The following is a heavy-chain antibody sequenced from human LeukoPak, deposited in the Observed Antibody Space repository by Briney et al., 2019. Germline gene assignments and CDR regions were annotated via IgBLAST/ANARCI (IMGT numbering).Heavy chain of an antibody. V-gene: IGHV4-61*01. J-gene: IGHJ3*02. D-gene: IGHD3-22*01. CDR2: IYYSGST. Sequence: PSETLPLTCTVSGGSVSGGSYFWSWIRQPPGKGLDWIGHIYYSGSTNYNPSLKSRVTMSVDTSKNQFSLKLSSVTAADTAVYYCARDRSYYDSSGFYKYAFDTWGQGTVVTVSS. CDR1: GGSVSGGSYF. CDR3: ARDRSYYDSSGFYKYAFDT.